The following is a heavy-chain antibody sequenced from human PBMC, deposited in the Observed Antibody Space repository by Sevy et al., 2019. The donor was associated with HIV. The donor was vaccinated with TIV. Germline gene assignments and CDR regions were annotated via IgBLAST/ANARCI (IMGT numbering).Heavy chain of an antibody. CDR3: AREAGRDIVVLASYFDY. CDR1: GFTFSSYT. D-gene: IGHD2-15*01. Sequence: GGSLRLSCAASGFTFSSYTMHWVRQAPGKGLEWVAVISYDGSNKYYADSVKGRFTISRDTSMNTLYRQMNSLRAEDTAVYYCAREAGRDIVVLASYFDYWGQGTLVTVSS. CDR2: ISYDGSNK. J-gene: IGHJ4*02. V-gene: IGHV3-30*04.